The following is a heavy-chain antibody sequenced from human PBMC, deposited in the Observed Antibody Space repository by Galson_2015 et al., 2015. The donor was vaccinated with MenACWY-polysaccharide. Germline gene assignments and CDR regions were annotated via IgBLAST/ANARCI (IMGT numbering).Heavy chain of an antibody. V-gene: IGHV1-2*02. CDR1: GYTFTGYH. J-gene: IGHJ4*02. Sequence: SVKVSCKASGYTFTGYHMHWVRQAPGQGLEWMGWIHPNSGVTNYAQNYQGRVTMTRDTSISTVYMELSRLRSDDTAVYYCARGPTVVTPDYWGQGTLVIVSS. D-gene: IGHD4-23*01. CDR3: ARGPTVVTPDY. CDR2: IHPNSGVT.